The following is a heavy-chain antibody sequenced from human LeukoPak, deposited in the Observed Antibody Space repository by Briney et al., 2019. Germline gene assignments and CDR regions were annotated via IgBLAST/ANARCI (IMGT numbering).Heavy chain of an antibody. CDR1: GFTFSSYA. D-gene: IGHD6-19*01. V-gene: IGHV3-23*01. J-gene: IGHJ4*02. Sequence: GGSLRLSCAASGFTFSSYAMSWVRQAPGKGLEWVSVISGSGGGTYYADGVKGRFTISRDKSKNTLYLQMNSLRAEDTAVYYCAKDRASGSGSYSYRGFDYWGQGTLVTVSS. CDR2: ISGSGGGT. CDR3: AKDRASGSGSYSYRGFDY.